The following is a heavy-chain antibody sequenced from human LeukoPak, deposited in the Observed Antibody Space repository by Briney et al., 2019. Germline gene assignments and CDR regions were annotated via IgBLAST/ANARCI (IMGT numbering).Heavy chain of an antibody. V-gene: IGHV3-23*01. J-gene: IGHJ3*02. CDR1: GFTFSSYA. CDR2: ISVSGGST. CDR3: ATATGDSAAFDI. Sequence: PGGSLTLSCAASGFTFSSYAMSWVRHGPGKGLGWVSAISVSGGSTYYANSVKGRFTISSDNSKNTLYLQMNSLRDEDRAVYYCATATGDSAAFDIWGQGRMVTVSS. D-gene: IGHD7-27*01.